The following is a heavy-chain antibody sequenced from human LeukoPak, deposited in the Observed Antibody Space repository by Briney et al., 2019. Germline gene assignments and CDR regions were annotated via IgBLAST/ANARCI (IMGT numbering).Heavy chain of an antibody. Sequence: SETLSLTCTVSGASISSYYWSWIRQPPGKGLEWIGYIYYSGSTYYNPSLKSRVTISVDTSKNQFSLKLSSVTAADTAVYYCAREEGGYSYGLGWGQGTLVTVSS. J-gene: IGHJ4*02. V-gene: IGHV4-59*04. D-gene: IGHD5-18*01. CDR3: AREEGGYSYGLG. CDR1: GASISSYY. CDR2: IYYSGST.